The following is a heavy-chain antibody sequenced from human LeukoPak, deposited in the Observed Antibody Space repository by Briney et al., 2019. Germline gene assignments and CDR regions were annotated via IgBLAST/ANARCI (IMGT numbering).Heavy chain of an antibody. V-gene: IGHV4-30-2*01. CDR1: GGSISSGGYS. Sequence: PSETLSLTCAVSGGSISSGGYSWSWIRQPPGKGLEWIGYIYHSGSTNYNPSLKSRVTISVDTSKNQFSLKLSSVTAADTAVYYCARAGSITMIVVLTLGYFDYWGQGTLVTVSS. CDR3: ARAGSITMIVVLTLGYFDY. D-gene: IGHD3-22*01. J-gene: IGHJ4*02. CDR2: IYHSGST.